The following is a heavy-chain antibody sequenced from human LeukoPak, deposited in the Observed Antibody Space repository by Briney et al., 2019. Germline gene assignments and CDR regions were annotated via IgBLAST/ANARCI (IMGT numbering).Heavy chain of an antibody. CDR2: IYYSGST. CDR3: AREDPGITMVRGGSFDY. J-gene: IGHJ4*02. CDR1: GGSISSGGYY. D-gene: IGHD3-10*01. V-gene: IGHV4-31*03. Sequence: SSQTLSLTCTVSGGSISSGGYYWSWIRQHPGKVLEWIGSIYYSGSTYYNPSLKSRLTISVDTSKNHFSLKLSSVTAADAAVYYCAREDPGITMVRGGSFDYWGQGTLVTVSS.